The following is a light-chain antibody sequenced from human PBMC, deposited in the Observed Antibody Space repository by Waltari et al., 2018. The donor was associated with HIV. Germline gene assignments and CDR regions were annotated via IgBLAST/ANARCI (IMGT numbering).Light chain of an antibody. J-gene: IGLJ2*01. CDR1: NIGRKS. Sequence: SYVLTQSPSVSVALGQTASIACGGNNIGRKSVHWYQQKPGQAPALVIYDDRDRPSGIPERFSGSNSGHTATLSIGRVEAGDEAEYYCQVWESSSDHVVIGGGTKLTV. V-gene: IGLV3-21*02. CDR2: DDR. CDR3: QVWESSSDHVV.